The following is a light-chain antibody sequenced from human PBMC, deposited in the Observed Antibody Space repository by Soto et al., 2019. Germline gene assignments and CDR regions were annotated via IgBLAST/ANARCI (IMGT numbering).Light chain of an antibody. V-gene: IGLV1-40*01. CDR2: ANI. Sequence: QSVLTQPPSVSGAPGQRVTISCTGSSSNIGGGYEVHWYQQLPGTAPKLLIYANINRPSGVPDRFSGSQSGTSGSLAITGLQAEDEADYYCQSYDSSLSASVFGGGTKVTVL. CDR3: QSYDSSLSASV. J-gene: IGLJ2*01. CDR1: SSNIGGGYE.